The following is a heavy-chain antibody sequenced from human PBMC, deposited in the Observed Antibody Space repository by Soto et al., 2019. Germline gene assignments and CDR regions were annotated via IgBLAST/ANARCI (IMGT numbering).Heavy chain of an antibody. V-gene: IGHV4-39*01. Sequence: SETLSLTCTVSGGSISSSSYYRGWIRQPPGKGLEWIGSIYYSGSTYYNPSLKSRVTISVDTSKNQFSLKLSSVTAADTAVYYCASEGYGSGSYYYFDYWGQGTLVTVSS. CDR2: IYYSGST. J-gene: IGHJ4*02. D-gene: IGHD3-10*01. CDR3: ASEGYGSGSYYYFDY. CDR1: GGSISSSSYY.